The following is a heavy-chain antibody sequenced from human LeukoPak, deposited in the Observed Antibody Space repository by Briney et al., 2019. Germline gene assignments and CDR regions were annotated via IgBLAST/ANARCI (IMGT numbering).Heavy chain of an antibody. CDR2: ISDDGVNK. V-gene: IGHV3-30-3*01. J-gene: IGHJ3*02. D-gene: IGHD3-16*01. Sequence: GGSLRLSCAASGINFITYALHWVRQAPGKGLEWVAVISDDGVNKYFAESVKGRFTISSDNSKKTLYLQMNSLRVEDTAIYYCARGSRSPSWGGGAFDIWGQGTAVTVSS. CDR1: GINFITYA. CDR3: ARGSRSPSWGGGAFDI.